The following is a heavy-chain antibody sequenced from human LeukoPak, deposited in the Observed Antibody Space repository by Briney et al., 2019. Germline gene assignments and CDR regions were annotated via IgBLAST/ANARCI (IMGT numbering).Heavy chain of an antibody. D-gene: IGHD6-19*01. V-gene: IGHV3-30*04. CDR3: AKDWVAVAGTGY. Sequence: PGGSLRLSCATSGFTFSSFPLHWVRQAPGKGLEWVAVISYDGSNKYYADSVKGRFTISRDNSKNTLYLQMNSLRAEDTAVYYCAKDWVAVAGTGYWGQGTLVTVSS. J-gene: IGHJ4*02. CDR1: GFTFSSFP. CDR2: ISYDGSNK.